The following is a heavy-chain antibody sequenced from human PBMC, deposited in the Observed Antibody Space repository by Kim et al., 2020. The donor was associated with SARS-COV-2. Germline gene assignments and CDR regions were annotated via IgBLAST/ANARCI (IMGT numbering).Heavy chain of an antibody. CDR2: IYYSGST. CDR1: GGSISSSSYC. J-gene: IGHJ6*02. Sequence: SETLSLTCTVSGGSISSSSYCWGWIRQPPGKGLEWIGSIYYSGSTYYNPSLKSRVTISVDTSKNQFSLKLSSVTAADTAVYYCAREAPTTQYYYYYGMDVWGQGTTVTVSS. V-gene: IGHV4-39*07. D-gene: IGHD2-15*01. CDR3: AREAPTTQYYYYYGMDV.